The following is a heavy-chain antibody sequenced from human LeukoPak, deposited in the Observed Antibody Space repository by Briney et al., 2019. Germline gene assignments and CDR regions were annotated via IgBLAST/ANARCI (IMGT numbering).Heavy chain of an antibody. CDR1: GYTFTSYG. CDR2: INPNSGGT. J-gene: IGHJ4*02. CDR3: ARRRYCSSTSCKNFDY. V-gene: IGHV1-2*02. D-gene: IGHD2-2*01. Sequence: ASVKVSCKASGYTFTSYGISWVRQAPGQGLEWMGWINPNSGGTNYAQKFQGRVTMTRDTSISTAYMELSRLRSDDTAVYYCARRRYCSSTSCKNFDYWGQGTLVTVSS.